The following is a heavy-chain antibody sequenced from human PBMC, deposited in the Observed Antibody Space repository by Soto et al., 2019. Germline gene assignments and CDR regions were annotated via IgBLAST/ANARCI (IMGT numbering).Heavy chain of an antibody. CDR1: GYSFTSYW. V-gene: IGHV5-10-1*01. J-gene: IGHJ6*02. CDR2: LDPSDSYT. CDR3: ASSPRGYCSSTSCRELGNYYGMDV. Sequence: EVQLVQSGAEVKKPGESLRISCKGSGYSFTSYWISWVRQMPGKCLEGLGRLDPSDSYTNSSPSFQGHVTISADKSISTAYLQWSSLKASDTAMYYCASSPRGYCSSTSCRELGNYYGMDVWGQGTTVSVSS. D-gene: IGHD2-2*01.